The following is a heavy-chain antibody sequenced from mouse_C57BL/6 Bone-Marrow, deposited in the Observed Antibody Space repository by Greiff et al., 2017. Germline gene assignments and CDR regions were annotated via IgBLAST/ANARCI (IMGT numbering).Heavy chain of an antibody. CDR1: GYTFTSYG. D-gene: IGHD1-1*01. CDR3: ARGHYYGSSSWFAY. Sequence: QVHVKQSGAELARPGASVKLSCKASGYTFTSYGISWVKQRTGQGLEWIGEIYPRSGTTYYNEKFKGKATLTADKSSSKAYMELRSLTSEDSAVXFCARGHYYGSSSWFAYWGQGTLVTVSA. V-gene: IGHV1-81*01. J-gene: IGHJ3*01. CDR2: IYPRSGTT.